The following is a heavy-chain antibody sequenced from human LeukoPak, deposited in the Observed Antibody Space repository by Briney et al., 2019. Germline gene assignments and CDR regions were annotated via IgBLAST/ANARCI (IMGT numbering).Heavy chain of an antibody. Sequence: GGSLRLSCAASGFTVSGNYMSWVRQALERGLEWVSVFYTDGGTYYADSVKGRFTISRDNSKNTLYLQINSLRAEDTAVYYCAARRRGRWFDPWGQGTLVTVSS. CDR3: AARRRGRWFDP. CDR2: FYTDGGT. J-gene: IGHJ5*02. V-gene: IGHV3-53*01. CDR1: GFTVSGNY.